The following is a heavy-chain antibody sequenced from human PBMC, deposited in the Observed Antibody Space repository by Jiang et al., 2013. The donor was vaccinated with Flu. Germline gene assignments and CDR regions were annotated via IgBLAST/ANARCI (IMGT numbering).Heavy chain of an antibody. Sequence: QLVESGGGLVQPGESLRLSCVASGFTFSKYWMSWVRLTPGKGLEWVANVNQDGSQEYYVDSVKGRFTISRDNAKNSLYLQMNSLRAEDTAVYCCARGSGYFDSLGNPWGQGTLVTVSS. V-gene: IGHV3-7*03. CDR1: GFTFSKYW. CDR2: VNQDGSQE. J-gene: IGHJ5*02. D-gene: IGHD3-9*01. CDR3: ARGSGYFDSLGNP.